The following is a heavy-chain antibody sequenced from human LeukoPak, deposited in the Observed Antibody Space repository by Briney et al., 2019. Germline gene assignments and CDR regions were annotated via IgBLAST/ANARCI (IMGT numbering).Heavy chain of an antibody. CDR1: GGSISSYY. D-gene: IGHD6-13*01. CDR2: IYYGGST. V-gene: IGHV4-59*01. CDR3: ARYGAAAGTWYFQH. J-gene: IGHJ1*01. Sequence: SETLSLTCTVSGGSISSYYWSWIRQPPGKGLEWIGYIYYGGSTNYNPSLKSRVTISVDTSKNQFSLKLSSVTAADTAVYYCARYGAAAGTWYFQHWGQGTLVTVSS.